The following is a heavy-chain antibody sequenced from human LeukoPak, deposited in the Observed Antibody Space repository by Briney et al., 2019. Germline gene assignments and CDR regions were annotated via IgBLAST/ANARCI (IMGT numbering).Heavy chain of an antibody. Sequence: GGSLRLSCAASGFTFSSYWMHWVRHAPGKGLVWVSRINSDGSSTSYADSVKGRFTISRDNAKNTLYLQMNSLRAEDTAVYYCARDVGARLPGYWGQGSLVTVSS. V-gene: IGHV3-74*01. CDR1: GFTFSSYW. CDR2: INSDGSST. CDR3: ARDVGARLPGY. J-gene: IGHJ4*02. D-gene: IGHD6-6*01.